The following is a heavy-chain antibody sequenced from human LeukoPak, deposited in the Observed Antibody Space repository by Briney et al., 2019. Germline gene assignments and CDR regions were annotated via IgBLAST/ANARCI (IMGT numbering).Heavy chain of an antibody. D-gene: IGHD2-15*01. J-gene: IGHJ6*02. V-gene: IGHV4-59*01. Sequence: SETLSLTCTVSGGSISSYYWSWLRQPPGKGLEWIGYIYYSGSTNYNPSLKSRVTISVDTSKNQFSVKLSSVTAADTAVYYCAMLLTGSFYGMYVWGQGTTVTVSS. CDR3: AMLLTGSFYGMYV. CDR2: IYYSGST. CDR1: GGSISSYY.